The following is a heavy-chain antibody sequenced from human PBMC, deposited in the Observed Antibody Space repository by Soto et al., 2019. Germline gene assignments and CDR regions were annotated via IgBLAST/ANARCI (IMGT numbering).Heavy chain of an antibody. D-gene: IGHD3-3*01. J-gene: IGHJ4*02. V-gene: IGHV4-31*03. CDR2: ISYSGNT. CDR1: GGSISTGAGVKY. CDR3: ARILAHLFDS. Sequence: PSETLSLTCKVSGGSISTGAGVKYWSWIRQHPGKGLEWIGYISYSGNTYYNPSLKSRVTISVDTSKNQFSLKLSSVTAADTAIYYCARILAHLFDSWGQGSLVTVSS.